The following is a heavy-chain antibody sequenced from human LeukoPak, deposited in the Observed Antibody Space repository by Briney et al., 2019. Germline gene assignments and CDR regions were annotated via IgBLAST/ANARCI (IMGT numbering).Heavy chain of an antibody. Sequence: ASVTVSCKASGGTFSSYAISWVRQAPGQGLEWMGGIIPIFGTANYAQKFQGRVTITADESTSTAYMELSSLRSEDTAVYYCAGLGRKGHNWFDHWGQGTLVTVSS. CDR3: AGLGRKGHNWFDH. CDR1: GGTFSSYA. CDR2: IIPIFGTA. J-gene: IGHJ5*02. V-gene: IGHV1-69*13.